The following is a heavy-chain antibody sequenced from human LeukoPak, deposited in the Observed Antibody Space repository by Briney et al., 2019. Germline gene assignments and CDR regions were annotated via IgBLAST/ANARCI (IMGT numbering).Heavy chain of an antibody. CDR1: GFTFSSYG. CDR2: ISYDGGNK. CDR3: AKEGYDSSGYSGYYGMDV. Sequence: PGGSLRLSCAASGFTFSSYGMHWVRQAPGKGLEWVAVISYDGGNKYYADSVKGRFTISGDNSKNTLYLQMNSLRAEDTAVYYCAKEGYDSSGYSGYYGMDVWGQGTTVTVTS. D-gene: IGHD3-22*01. V-gene: IGHV3-30*18. J-gene: IGHJ6*02.